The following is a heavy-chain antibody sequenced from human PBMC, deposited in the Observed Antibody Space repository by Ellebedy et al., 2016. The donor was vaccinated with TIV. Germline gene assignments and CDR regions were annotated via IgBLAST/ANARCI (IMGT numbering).Heavy chain of an antibody. CDR1: GGSISSYY. J-gene: IGHJ4*02. Sequence: SETLSLXXTVSGGSISSYYWSWIRQPPGKGLEWIGYIYYSGSTNYNPSLKSRVTISVDTSKNQFSLKLSSVTAADTAVYYCARGDIAVAGHFDYWGQGTLVTVSS. CDR2: IYYSGST. CDR3: ARGDIAVAGHFDY. D-gene: IGHD6-19*01. V-gene: IGHV4-59*01.